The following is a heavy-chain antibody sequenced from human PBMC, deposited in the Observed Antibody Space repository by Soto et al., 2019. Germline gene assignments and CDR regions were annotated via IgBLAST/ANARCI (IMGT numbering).Heavy chain of an antibody. V-gene: IGHV3-30-3*01. CDR1: GFTFSSYA. CDR3: ARGTLAVFQH. CDR2: ISYDGSNK. Sequence: GGSLRLSCAASGFTFSSYAMHWVRQAPGKGLEWVAVISYDGSNKYYADSVKGRFTISRDNSKNTLYLQMNSLRAEDTAVYYCARGTLAVFQHWGQGTLVTVSS. J-gene: IGHJ1*01.